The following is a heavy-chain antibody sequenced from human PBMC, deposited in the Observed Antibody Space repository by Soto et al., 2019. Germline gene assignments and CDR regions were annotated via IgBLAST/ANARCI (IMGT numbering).Heavy chain of an antibody. CDR2: ISAYNGNK. Sequence: GASVKVSCKASGYTFTSYGISWVRQAPGQGLEWMGWISAYNGNKNYAQKLQGRVTMTTDTSTSTAYMELRSLRSDDTAVCYCARDLPNFVSSYYYYYGMDVWGQGTTVTVSS. CDR1: GYTFTSYG. J-gene: IGHJ6*02. V-gene: IGHV1-18*01. CDR3: ARDLPNFVSSYYYYYGMDV.